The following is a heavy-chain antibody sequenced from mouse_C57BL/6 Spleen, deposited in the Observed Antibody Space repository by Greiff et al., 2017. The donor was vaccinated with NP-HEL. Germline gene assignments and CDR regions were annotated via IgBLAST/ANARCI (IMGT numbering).Heavy chain of an antibody. CDR1: GFTFSDYG. V-gene: IGHV5-17*01. CDR2: ISSGSSTI. J-gene: IGHJ2*01. CDR3: ARGGYYGTPYYFDY. D-gene: IGHD1-1*01. Sequence: EVMLVESGGGLVKPGGSLKLSCAASGFTFSDYGMHWVRQAPEKGLEWVAYISSGSSTIYYADPVKGRFPLSRDNAKNTLFLQMTSLRSEDMAMYYCARGGYYGTPYYFDYWGQGTTLTVSS.